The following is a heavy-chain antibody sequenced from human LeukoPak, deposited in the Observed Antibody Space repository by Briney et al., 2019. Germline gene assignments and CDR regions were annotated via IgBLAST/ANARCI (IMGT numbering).Heavy chain of an antibody. V-gene: IGHV4-59*08. CDR1: GGSISSYY. Sequence: SETLSLTCTVSGGSISSYYWSWIRQPPGKGLEWIGYIYYSGSTNYNPSLKSRLTISVDASKNQFSLKLSSVTATDTAVYYCASLTTVTQGYFDSWGQGTLVTVSS. J-gene: IGHJ4*02. D-gene: IGHD4-17*01. CDR3: ASLTTVTQGYFDS. CDR2: IYYSGST.